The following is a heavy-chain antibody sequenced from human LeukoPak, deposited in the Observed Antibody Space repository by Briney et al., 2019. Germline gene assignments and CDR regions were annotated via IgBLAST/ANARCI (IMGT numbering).Heavy chain of an antibody. CDR1: GYTFTGYY. CDR2: INPNSGGT. J-gene: IGHJ4*02. D-gene: IGHD1-26*01. V-gene: IGHV1-2*02. Sequence: GGSVKVSCKASGYTFTGYYMHWVRQAPGQGLGWMGWINPNSGGTNYAQKFQGRVTMTRDTSISTAYMELSRLRSDDTAVYYCARTRKRSYEADYWGQGTLVTVSS. CDR3: ARTRKRSYEADY.